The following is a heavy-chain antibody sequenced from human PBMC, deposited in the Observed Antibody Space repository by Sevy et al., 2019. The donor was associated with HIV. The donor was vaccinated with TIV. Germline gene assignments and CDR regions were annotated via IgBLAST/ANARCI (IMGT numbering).Heavy chain of an antibody. V-gene: IGHV4-39*01. D-gene: IGHD3-16*01. CDR1: GGSVRSTTFY. CDR3: ASDGMITTFDN. Sequence: SETLSLTCIVSGGSVRSTTFYWGWIRQSPGRGLEWIGSISYTGTSYYNPSLKSRVTISLDTSKNQFSLHLTSVTAADTAVYYCASDGMITTFDNWGRGTLVTVSS. J-gene: IGHJ4*02. CDR2: ISYTGTS.